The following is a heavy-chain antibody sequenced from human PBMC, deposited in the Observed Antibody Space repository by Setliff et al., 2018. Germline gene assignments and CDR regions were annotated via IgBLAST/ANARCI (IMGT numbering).Heavy chain of an antibody. CDR2: IIPIFGTA. D-gene: IGHD2-2*02. CDR1: GGTFSSYA. Sequence: ASVKVSCKASGGTFSSYAISWVRQAPGQGLEWMGGIIPIFGTANYAQKFQGRVTITADESTSTAYMELSSLRSEDTAVYYCARDSRGLVPAAIEGSYYYYGMDVWGQGTTVTGLL. J-gene: IGHJ6*02. CDR3: ARDSRGLVPAAIEGSYYYYGMDV. V-gene: IGHV1-69*13.